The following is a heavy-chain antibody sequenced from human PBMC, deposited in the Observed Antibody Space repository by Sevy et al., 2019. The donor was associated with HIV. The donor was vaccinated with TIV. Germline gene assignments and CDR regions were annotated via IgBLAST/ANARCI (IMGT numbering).Heavy chain of an antibody. Sequence: SETLSLTCAVYGGSFSGYYSSWIRQPPGKGLEWIGEINHSGSTNYNPSLKSRVTISVDTSKNQFSLKLSSVTAADTAVYYCARAAAMVRGAVLGMDVWGQGTTVTVSS. D-gene: IGHD3-10*01. V-gene: IGHV4-34*01. CDR1: GGSFSGYY. CDR3: ARAAAMVRGAVLGMDV. CDR2: INHSGST. J-gene: IGHJ6*02.